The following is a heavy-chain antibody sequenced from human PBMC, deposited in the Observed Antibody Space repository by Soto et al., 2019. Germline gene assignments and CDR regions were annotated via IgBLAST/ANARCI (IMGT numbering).Heavy chain of an antibody. J-gene: IGHJ3*02. CDR2: IESNGGLT. CDR1: GFTFNTYW. V-gene: IGHV3-74*01. D-gene: IGHD2-15*01. Sequence: EVQLVESGGGLVQAGGSLRLSCAASGFTFNTYWMHWVRQAPGKGLVWVSRIESNGGLTNYADSVKGRFTISRDNAKNTLYLQMNSLRAEDTAMYYCARLVAPSVFDSWGQGTLVTVSS. CDR3: ARLVAPSVFDS.